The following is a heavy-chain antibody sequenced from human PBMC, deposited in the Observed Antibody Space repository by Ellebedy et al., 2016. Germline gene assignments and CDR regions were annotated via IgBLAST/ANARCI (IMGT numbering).Heavy chain of an antibody. J-gene: IGHJ4*02. CDR1: EFTFSSYA. V-gene: IGHV3-23*01. D-gene: IGHD1-26*01. CDR3: AKGSGSSKGGFDY. Sequence: GESLKISCSASEFTFSSYAMHWVRQAPGKGLEWVSGFSYSRSYYADSVKGRFTISRDNSRNTLYLQMNSLRAEDTAVYFCAKGSGSSKGGFDYWGQGTLVTVSS. CDR2: FSYSRS.